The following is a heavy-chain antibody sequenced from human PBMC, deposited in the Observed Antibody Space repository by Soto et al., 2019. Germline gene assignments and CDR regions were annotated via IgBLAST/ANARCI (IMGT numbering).Heavy chain of an antibody. CDR3: ARPPNYYDSSGYYGY. J-gene: IGHJ4*02. CDR2: ISSSSSYI. V-gene: IGHV3-21*01. CDR1: GFTFSSYS. D-gene: IGHD3-22*01. Sequence: PGGSLRLSCAASGFTFSSYSVNWVRQAPGKGLEWVSSISSSSSYIYYADSVKGRFTISRDNAKNSLYLQMNSLRAEDTAVYYCARPPNYYDSSGYYGYWGQGTLVTVSS.